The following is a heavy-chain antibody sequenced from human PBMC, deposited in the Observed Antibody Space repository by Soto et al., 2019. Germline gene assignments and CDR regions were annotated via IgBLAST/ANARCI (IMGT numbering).Heavy chain of an antibody. D-gene: IGHD1-20*01. Sequence: QVQLVESGGGVVQPGRSLRLSCAASGFTFSSYGMHWVRQAPGKGLEWVAVISYDGSNKYYADSVKGRFTISRDNSKNTLYLQMNSRRGEDTAVYYCAKDIAGTTGYYYGMDVWGQGTTVTVSS. V-gene: IGHV3-30*18. CDR1: GFTFSSYG. CDR3: AKDIAGTTGYYYGMDV. J-gene: IGHJ6*02. CDR2: ISYDGSNK.